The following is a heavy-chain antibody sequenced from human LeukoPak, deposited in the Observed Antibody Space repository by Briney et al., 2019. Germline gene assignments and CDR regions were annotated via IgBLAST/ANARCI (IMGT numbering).Heavy chain of an antibody. Sequence: GGSLRLSCAASGXTVSSNYVSWVRQAPGKGLEWVSVIYSGGVTYYADSVKGRFTISRDNSRNTLYLQMNSLRAEDTAVYYRARLTQYYYDSNGHSGYFDYWGQGTLVTVSS. CDR2: IYSGGVT. CDR1: GXTVSSNY. J-gene: IGHJ4*02. D-gene: IGHD3-22*01. V-gene: IGHV3-53*01. CDR3: ARLTQYYYDSNGHSGYFDY.